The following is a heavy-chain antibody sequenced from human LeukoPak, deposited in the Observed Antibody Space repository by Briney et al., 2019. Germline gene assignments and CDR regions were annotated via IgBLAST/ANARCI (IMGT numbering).Heavy chain of an antibody. CDR1: GGSISSSNW. CDR2: IYHSGST. J-gene: IGHJ4*02. V-gene: IGHV4-4*02. CDR3: ARSSMDYGSGSHDY. D-gene: IGHD3-10*01. Sequence: SETLSLTCAVSGGSISSSNWWSWVRQPPGKGLEWIGEIYHSGSTNYNPSLKSRVTTSVDTSKNQFSLKLSSVTAADTAVYYCARSSMDYGSGSHDYWGQGTLVTVSS.